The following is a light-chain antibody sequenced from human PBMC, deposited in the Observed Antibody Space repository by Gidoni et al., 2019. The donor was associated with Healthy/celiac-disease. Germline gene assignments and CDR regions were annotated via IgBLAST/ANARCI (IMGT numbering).Light chain of an antibody. CDR1: QGISSY. J-gene: IGKJ1*01. CDR3: QQLNSYLGT. V-gene: IGKV1-9*01. Sequence: DIQLTQSPSFLSASVGDRVTITCRASQGISSYLAWYQQKPGKAPKLLIYAASTLQSGVPSRFSGSGSGTEFTRTISSLQPEDFATYYCQQLNSYLGTFGQGTKVEIK. CDR2: AAS.